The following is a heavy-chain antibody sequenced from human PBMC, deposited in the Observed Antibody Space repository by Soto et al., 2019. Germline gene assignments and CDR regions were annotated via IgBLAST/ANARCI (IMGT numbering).Heavy chain of an antibody. Sequence: QVQLQESGPGLVKPSQTLSLTCTVSGGSISSGGYYWSWIRQHPGKGLGWIGYTYYSGSTSYNPSLKCRVTISVDTSKNQFSLKLSSVTAADTAVYYCSRGIRMKDDNDAFDIWGQGTMVTVSS. CDR2: TYYSGST. J-gene: IGHJ3*02. D-gene: IGHD5-18*01. V-gene: IGHV4-31*03. CDR3: SRGIRMKDDNDAFDI. CDR1: GGSISSGGYY.